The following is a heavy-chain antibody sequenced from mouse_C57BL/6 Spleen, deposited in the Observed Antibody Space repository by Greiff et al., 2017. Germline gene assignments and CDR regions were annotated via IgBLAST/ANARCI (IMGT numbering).Heavy chain of an antibody. CDR2: SDPNSGGT. CDR1: GYTFTSYW. Sequence: QVHVKQPGAELVKPGASVKLSCKASGYTFTSYWMHWVKQRPGRGLEWIGRSDPNSGGTKYNEKFKGKATLTVDKPYSTAYMPLSSLTSEDSAVYDCARFYYDYAMDYWGQGTSVSVSS. CDR3: ARFYYDYAMDY. D-gene: IGHD1-1*01. V-gene: IGHV1-72*01. J-gene: IGHJ4*01.